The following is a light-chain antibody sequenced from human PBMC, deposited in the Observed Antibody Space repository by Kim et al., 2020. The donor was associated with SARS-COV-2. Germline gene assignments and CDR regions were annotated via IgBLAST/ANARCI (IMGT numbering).Light chain of an antibody. J-gene: IGKJ2*01. CDR3: QQYGSSPST. Sequence: LSPGESATLSCRASQSVSSSYLAWYQQKPGQAPRLLIYGASSRATGIPDRFSGSGSGTDFTLTISRLEPEDFAVYYCQQYGSSPSTFGQGTKLEI. CDR1: QSVSSSY. V-gene: IGKV3-20*01. CDR2: GAS.